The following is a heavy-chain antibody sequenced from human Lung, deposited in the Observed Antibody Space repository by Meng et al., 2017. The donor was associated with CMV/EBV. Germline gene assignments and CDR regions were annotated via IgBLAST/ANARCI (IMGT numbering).Heavy chain of an antibody. J-gene: IGHJ6*04. D-gene: IGHD3-3*01. Sequence: SLKISCAASGFTFSSYAMHWVRQAPGKGLEWVAVISYDGSNKYYADSVKGRFTISRDNAKNSLYLQMNSLRAEDTAVYYCTSGLDFWSARYYYGRDVWGKGTXVTVAS. CDR1: GFTFSSYA. CDR2: ISYDGSNK. V-gene: IGHV3-30*04. CDR3: TSGLDFWSARYYYGRDV.